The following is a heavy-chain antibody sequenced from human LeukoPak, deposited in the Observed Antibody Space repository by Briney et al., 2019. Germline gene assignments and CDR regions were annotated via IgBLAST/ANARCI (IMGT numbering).Heavy chain of an antibody. CDR3: AKDYEYNSNTWYFH. CDR1: GFTFNKFA. D-gene: IGHD6-13*01. Sequence: GGSLRLSCAASGFTFNKFAMGWVRQAPGKGLEWVSGIIENGGETYYADSVRGRFTISRDNSKNTLYPQMNSLRAEDTAVYYCAKDYEYNSNTWYFHWGRGTLVSVSS. V-gene: IGHV3-23*01. J-gene: IGHJ4*02. CDR2: IIENGGET.